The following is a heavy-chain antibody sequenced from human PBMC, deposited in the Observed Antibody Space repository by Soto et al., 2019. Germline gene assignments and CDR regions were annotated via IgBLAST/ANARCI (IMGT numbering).Heavy chain of an antibody. CDR2: ISGYNGNT. Sequence: QVQLVQSGAEVKKPGASVKVSCKASGYTFTSSGVSWVRQAPGQGLEWMGWISGYNGNTNYAQKLQGRVTMTTDTATSTDYMELRSLTSDDTAVYYCSRAGKYYYGSGSPYYYGMDVWGQGIKVTVSS. V-gene: IGHV1-18*04. CDR1: GYTFTSSG. J-gene: IGHJ6*02. CDR3: SRAGKYYYGSGSPYYYGMDV. D-gene: IGHD3-10*01.